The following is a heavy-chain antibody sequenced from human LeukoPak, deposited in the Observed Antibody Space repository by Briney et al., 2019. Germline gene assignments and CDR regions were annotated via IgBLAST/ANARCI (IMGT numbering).Heavy chain of an antibody. J-gene: IGHJ5*02. CDR2: ISYSGST. D-gene: IGHD5-24*01. Sequence: SETLPLTCTVSGGSISSSYWGWIRQPPGKGLEWIGYISYSGSTKYNPSLKSRVTLPVDTSKNQFSLKVNSVTAADTAVYYCARRGVEMAPVRPDNWFDPWGQGTLVTVSS. CDR3: ARRGVEMAPVRPDNWFDP. CDR1: GGSISSSY. V-gene: IGHV4-59*08.